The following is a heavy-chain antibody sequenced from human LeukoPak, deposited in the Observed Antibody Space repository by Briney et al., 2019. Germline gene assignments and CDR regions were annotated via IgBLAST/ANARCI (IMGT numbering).Heavy chain of an antibody. Sequence: GGSLRLSCAASGFTFSSYAMSWVRQAPGKGLEWVSAISGSGGSTYYADSVKGRFTISRDNSKNTLYLQMNSLRAEDTAVYYCARAGFTFSDYFGSFFDYWGQGTPVTVSS. V-gene: IGHV3-23*01. J-gene: IGHJ4*02. CDR3: ARAGFTFSDYFGSFFDY. CDR1: GFTFSSYA. CDR2: ISGSGGST. D-gene: IGHD3-10*01.